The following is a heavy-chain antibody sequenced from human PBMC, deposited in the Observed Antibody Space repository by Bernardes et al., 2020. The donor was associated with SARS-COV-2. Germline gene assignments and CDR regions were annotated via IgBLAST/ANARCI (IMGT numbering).Heavy chain of an antibody. CDR3: ATNSTSQRPFDV. D-gene: IGHD6-6*01. J-gene: IGHJ3*01. V-gene: IGHV4-34*08. CDR1: GGNVRNYY. Sequence: SETLSLTCTVSGGNVRNYYWSWIRQPPGRGRGGLGKYNQGGTTNNTPSLKGRLTISIDTSENKFSLRVNSVSAADTAMYFCATNSTSQRPFDVWGPGTLVFVSS. CDR2: YNQGGTT.